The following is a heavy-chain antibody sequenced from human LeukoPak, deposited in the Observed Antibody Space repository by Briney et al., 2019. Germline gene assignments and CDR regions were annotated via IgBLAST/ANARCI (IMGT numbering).Heavy chain of an antibody. V-gene: IGHV3-7*01. D-gene: IGHD3-16*01. Sequence: PGGSLRLSCAASGFTFSSYWMSWVRQAPGKGLEWVANIQRGGNEKYYVNSVKGRFTISRDNAKNSLYLQMNSLRAEDTAMYYCARDLMGDTPWGNAFDIWGQGTMVTVSS. CDR3: ARDLMGDTPWGNAFDI. CDR1: GFTFSSYW. CDR2: IQRGGNEK. J-gene: IGHJ3*02.